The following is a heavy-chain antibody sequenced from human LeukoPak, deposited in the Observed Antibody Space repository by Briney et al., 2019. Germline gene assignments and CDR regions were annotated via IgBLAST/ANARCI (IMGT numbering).Heavy chain of an antibody. D-gene: IGHD3-22*01. Sequence: SETLSLTCTVSGGSISSYYWSWIRQPPGKGLEWIGYIYYSGSTNYNPSLKSRVTISVDTSKNQFSLELSSVTAADTAVYYCARDTYYYDSSGYYYREYMDVWGKGTTVTVSS. CDR2: IYYSGST. J-gene: IGHJ6*03. CDR1: GGSISSYY. CDR3: ARDTYYYDSSGYYYREYMDV. V-gene: IGHV4-59*12.